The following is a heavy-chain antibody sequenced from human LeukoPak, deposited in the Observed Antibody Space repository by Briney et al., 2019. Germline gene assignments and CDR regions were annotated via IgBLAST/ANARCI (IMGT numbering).Heavy chain of an antibody. D-gene: IGHD2-15*01. V-gene: IGHV4-4*07. CDR3: ARDLVYCSGGSCYSNNWFDP. CDR2: IYTSGST. CDR1: GGSISSYY. Sequence: PSETLSLTCTVSGGSISSYYWSRIRQPAGKGLEWIGRIYTSGSTNYNPSLKSRVTISVDKSKNQFSLKLSSVTAADTAVYYCARDLVYCSGGSCYSNNWFDPWGQGTLVTVSS. J-gene: IGHJ5*02.